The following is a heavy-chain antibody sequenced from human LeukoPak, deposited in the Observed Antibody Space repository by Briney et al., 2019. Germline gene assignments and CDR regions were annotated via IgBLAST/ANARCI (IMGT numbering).Heavy chain of an antibody. CDR3: ARGVLDTATIDY. D-gene: IGHD5-18*01. V-gene: IGHV1-2*02. J-gene: IGHJ4*02. Sequence: ASVKVSCKASGYTFTSYGISWVRQAPGQGLEWMGWINPNSGGTNYAQKFQGRVTMTRDTSISTAYMELSRLRSDDTAVYYCARGVLDTATIDYWGQGTLVTVSS. CDR1: GYTFTSYG. CDR2: INPNSGGT.